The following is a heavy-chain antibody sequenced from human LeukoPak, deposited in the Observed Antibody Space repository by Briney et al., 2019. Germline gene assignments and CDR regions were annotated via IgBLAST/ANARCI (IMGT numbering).Heavy chain of an antibody. CDR1: GFTFSRCA. J-gene: IGHJ4*02. D-gene: IGHD3-22*01. V-gene: IGHV3-23*01. CDR3: AKVSFDMIVVVITPYDY. CDR2: ISGSGGST. Sequence: PGGSLRLSCAASGFTFSRCAMTWVRQAPGKGLEWVSAISGSGGSTYYADSVKGRFTISRDNSKNTLYLQMNSLRAEDTAVYYCAKVSFDMIVVVITPYDYWGQGTLVTVSS.